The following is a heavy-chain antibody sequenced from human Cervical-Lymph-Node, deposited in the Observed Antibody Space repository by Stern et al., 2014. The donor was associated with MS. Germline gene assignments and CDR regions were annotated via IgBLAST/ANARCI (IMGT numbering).Heavy chain of an antibody. Sequence: QVQLVQSGAEVKRPGASVKVSCKASGYTFTGHYINWIRQAPGQGLEWMGRINPKSGATGPAQRFQGRVTMTRDTSISTAYLELTSLTSDDTAVYYCARDAMTVTTSRAWFDPWGQGTLVTVSS. J-gene: IGHJ5*02. CDR1: GYTFTGHY. CDR2: INPKSGAT. V-gene: IGHV1-2*06. CDR3: ARDAMTVTTSRAWFDP. D-gene: IGHD4-11*01.